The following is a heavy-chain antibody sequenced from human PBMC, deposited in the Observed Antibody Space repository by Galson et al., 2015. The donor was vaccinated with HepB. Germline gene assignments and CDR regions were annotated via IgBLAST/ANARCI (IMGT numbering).Heavy chain of an antibody. CDR3: ARRLGYCSRQMLCQGYYGMDV. CDR1: GYSFTSYW. Sequence: QSGAEVKKPGESLKISCKGSGYSFTSYWIGWVRQMPGKGPEWMGIIYPGDSDTRYSPSFQGQVTISADKSISTAYLQWSSLKASDTAMYYCARRLGYCSRQMLCQGYYGMDVWGQGTTVTVSS. D-gene: IGHD2-15*01. J-gene: IGHJ6*02. V-gene: IGHV5-51*03. CDR2: IYPGDSDT.